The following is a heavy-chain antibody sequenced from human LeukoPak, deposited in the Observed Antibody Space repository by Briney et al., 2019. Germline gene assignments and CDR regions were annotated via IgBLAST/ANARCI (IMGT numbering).Heavy chain of an antibody. J-gene: IGHJ5*02. CDR3: ARLDVLLSDNWFDP. Sequence: SETLSLTCTVSGGSISSSSYYWGWIRQPPGKGLEWIGSIYYSGSTYYNPSLKGRVTISVDTSKNQFSLKLSSVTAADTAVYYCARLDVLLSDNWFDPWGQGTLVTVSS. D-gene: IGHD3-10*01. CDR2: IYYSGST. CDR1: GGSISSSSYY. V-gene: IGHV4-39*01.